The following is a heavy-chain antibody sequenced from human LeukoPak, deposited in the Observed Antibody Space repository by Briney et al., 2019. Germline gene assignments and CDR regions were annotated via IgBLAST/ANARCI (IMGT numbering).Heavy chain of an antibody. V-gene: IGHV4-34*01. CDR1: GGSFSGYY. J-gene: IGHJ6*03. CDR3: ARSGYSYGYYYYYMDV. CDR2: INHSGST. D-gene: IGHD5-18*01. Sequence: PSETPSLTCAVYGGSFSGYYWSWLRPPPRKGLEWIGEINHSGSTNYNPSLKSRVTISVDTSKNQFSLKLSSVTAADTAVYYCARSGYSYGYYYYYMDVWGKGTTVTVAS.